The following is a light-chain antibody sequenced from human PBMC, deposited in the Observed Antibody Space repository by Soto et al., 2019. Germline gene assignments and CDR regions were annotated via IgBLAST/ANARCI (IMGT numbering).Light chain of an antibody. Sequence: QSVLTQPPSVSAAPGQTVTISCSGSSSNIGNNYVSWYQQLPGTAPKLLIYATNNRASGVPDRFSGSASGTSASLAITGLQAEDEADYYCQSDGSSLSAGRVFGGGTKVTVL. CDR2: ATN. CDR3: QSDGSSLSAGRV. J-gene: IGLJ2*01. V-gene: IGLV1-40*01. CDR1: SSNIGNNY.